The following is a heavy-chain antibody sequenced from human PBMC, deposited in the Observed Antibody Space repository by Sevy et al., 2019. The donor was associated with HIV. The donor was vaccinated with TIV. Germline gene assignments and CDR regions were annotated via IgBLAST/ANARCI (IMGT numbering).Heavy chain of an antibody. J-gene: IGHJ6*02. Sequence: GGSLRLSCAASGFTFSSYAMHWVRQAPGKGLEWVAVISYDGSNKYYADSVKGRFTISRDNSKNTLYLQMNSLRAEDTAVYYCARGHYYVPYYYGMDVWGQRTTVTVSS. CDR3: ARGHYYVPYYYGMDV. CDR2: ISYDGSNK. D-gene: IGHD1-26*01. V-gene: IGHV3-30-3*01. CDR1: GFTFSSYA.